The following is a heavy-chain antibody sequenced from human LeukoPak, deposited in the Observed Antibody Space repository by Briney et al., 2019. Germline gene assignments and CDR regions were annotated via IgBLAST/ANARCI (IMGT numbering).Heavy chain of an antibody. CDR3: ARDQGYFDY. CDR1: GYTFTSYG. V-gene: IGHV1-2*02. CDR2: INPNSGGT. J-gene: IGHJ4*02. Sequence: GASVKVSCKASGYTFTSYGISWVRQAPGQGLEWMGWINPNSGGTNYAQKFQGRVTMTRDTSISTAYMELSRLRSDDTAVYYCARDQGYFDYWGQGTLVTVSS.